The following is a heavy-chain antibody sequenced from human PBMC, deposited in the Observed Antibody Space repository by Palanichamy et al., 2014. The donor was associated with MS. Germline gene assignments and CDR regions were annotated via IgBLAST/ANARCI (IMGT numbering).Heavy chain of an antibody. CDR1: GYTFTGYY. V-gene: IGHV1-2*02. CDR3: ARDQFEYYYDSSGPTYYGMDV. J-gene: IGHJ6*02. CDR2: INPNSGGT. D-gene: IGHD3-22*01. Sequence: QVQLVQSGAEVKKPGASVKVSCKASGYTFTGYYMHWVRQAPGQGLEWMGWINPNSGGTNYAQKFQGRVTMTRDTSISTAYMELSRLRSDDTAVYYCARDQFEYYYDSSGPTYYGMDVWGQGTTVTVSS.